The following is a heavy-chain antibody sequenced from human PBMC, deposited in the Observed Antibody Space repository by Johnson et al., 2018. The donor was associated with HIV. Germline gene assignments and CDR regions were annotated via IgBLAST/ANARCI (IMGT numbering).Heavy chain of an antibody. CDR1: GFTFSSYD. V-gene: IGHV3-30*03. D-gene: IGHD3-10*01. Sequence: QVQLVESGGGVVQPGRSRRLSCAAPGFTFSSYDMDWVRQAPGKGLEWVAVISYDGSNKYYADSVKGRFTISRDSAKNSLYLQMNSLRAEDTAVYYCARGPTRFAAFHIWGQGTMVTVSS. CDR3: ARGPTRFAAFHI. J-gene: IGHJ3*02. CDR2: ISYDGSNK.